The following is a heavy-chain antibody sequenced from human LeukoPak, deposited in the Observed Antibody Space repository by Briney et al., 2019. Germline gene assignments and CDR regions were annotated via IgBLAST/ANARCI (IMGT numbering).Heavy chain of an antibody. V-gene: IGHV1-2*06. Sequence: ASVKVSCKASGYTFTGDYMHWVRQAPGQGLEWMGRIHPNSGGTKYAQKFQGRVTMTRDTSIATAYMELSRLRSDDTAVYYCTRETLNWFDPWGQGTLVTVS. CDR2: IHPNSGGT. J-gene: IGHJ5*02. CDR1: GYTFTGDY. CDR3: TRETLNWFDP.